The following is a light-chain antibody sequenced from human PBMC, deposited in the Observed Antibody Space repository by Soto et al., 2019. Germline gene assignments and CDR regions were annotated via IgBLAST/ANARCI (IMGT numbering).Light chain of an antibody. CDR1: QSISSY. J-gene: IGKJ2*01. Sequence: DIQMTQSPCSLSASVGDGVTITCRASQSISSYLNWYQQKPGKAPKLLIYAASSLQSGVPSRFSGSGSGTDFTLTISSLQPEDFATYYCQQSYSTPYTFGQGTKLEIK. CDR2: AAS. CDR3: QQSYSTPYT. V-gene: IGKV1-39*01.